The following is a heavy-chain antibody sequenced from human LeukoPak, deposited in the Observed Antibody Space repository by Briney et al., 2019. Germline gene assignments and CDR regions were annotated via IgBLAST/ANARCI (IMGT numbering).Heavy chain of an antibody. J-gene: IGHJ4*02. V-gene: IGHV3-43D*03. CDR1: GFTFDDYA. CDR2: ISWDGGST. CDR3: ARGTYDYSNYVLPDFDY. D-gene: IGHD4-11*01. Sequence: QPGGSLRLSCAASGFTFDDYAMHWVRQAPGKGLEWVSLISWDGGSTYYADSVKGRFTISRDNAKNSLYLQMNSLRAEDMALYYCARGTYDYSNYVLPDFDYWGQGTLVTVSS.